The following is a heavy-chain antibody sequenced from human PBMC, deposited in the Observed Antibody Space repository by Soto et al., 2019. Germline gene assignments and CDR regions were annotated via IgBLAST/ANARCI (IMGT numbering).Heavy chain of an antibody. D-gene: IGHD2-21*01. CDR3: ARHFEMAFSGLNY. CDR2: IYYSGST. V-gene: IGHV4-39*01. CDR1: GGSISSSSYY. Sequence: SETLSLTCTVSGGSISSSSYYWGWIRQPPGKGLEWIGSIYYSGSTYYNPSLKSRVTISVDTSKNQFSLKLSSVTAADTAVYYCARHFEMAFSGLNYWGQGTLVTVSS. J-gene: IGHJ4*02.